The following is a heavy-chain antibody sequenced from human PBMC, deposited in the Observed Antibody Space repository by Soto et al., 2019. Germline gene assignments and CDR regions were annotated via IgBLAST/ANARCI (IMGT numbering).Heavy chain of an antibody. CDR2: ISYDGSSK. J-gene: IGHJ5*02. Sequence: GGSLRLSCAASGFTFSSYAMHWVRQAPGKGLEWVAVISYDGSSKYYADSVKGRFTISRDNSKNTLYLQMNSLRAEDTAVYYCARDGSITIFGVANNWFDPWGQGTLVTVSS. CDR1: GFTFSSYA. V-gene: IGHV3-30*04. D-gene: IGHD3-3*01. CDR3: ARDGSITIFGVANNWFDP.